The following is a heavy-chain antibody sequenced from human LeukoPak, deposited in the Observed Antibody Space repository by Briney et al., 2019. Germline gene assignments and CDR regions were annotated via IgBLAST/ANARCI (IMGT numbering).Heavy chain of an antibody. D-gene: IGHD5-24*01. CDR2: IYYSGST. J-gene: IGHJ5*02. CDR1: GGSISSYY. Sequence: SETLSLTCTVSGGSISSYYWSWIRQPPGKGLEWIGYIYYSGSTNYNPSPKSRVTISVDTSKNQFSLKLSSVTAADTAVYYCAREKDGYNFEFDPWGQGTLVTVSS. V-gene: IGHV4-59*01. CDR3: AREKDGYNFEFDP.